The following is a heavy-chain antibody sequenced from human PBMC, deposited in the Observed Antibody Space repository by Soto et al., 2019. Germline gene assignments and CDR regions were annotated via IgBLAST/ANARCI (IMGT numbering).Heavy chain of an antibody. CDR1: GGSISSYY. Sequence: SETLSLTCTVSGGSISSYYWSWIRQPPGKGLEWIGYIYYSGSTNYNPSLKSRVTIPVDTSKNQFSLKLSSVTAADTAVYYCARDRTYGSGSYYYYYGMDVWGQGTTVTVSS. CDR2: IYYSGST. D-gene: IGHD3-10*01. CDR3: ARDRTYGSGSYYYYYGMDV. J-gene: IGHJ6*02. V-gene: IGHV4-59*01.